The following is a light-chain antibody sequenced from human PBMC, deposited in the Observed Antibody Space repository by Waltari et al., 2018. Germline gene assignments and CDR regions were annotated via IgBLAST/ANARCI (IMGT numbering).Light chain of an antibody. V-gene: IGKV3-20*01. Sequence: EIVLTQSPGTLSLSPGERATLSCRASLSVTSSYLAWYLQKPGQAPRLLIYGASSRATGIPDRFSGSGSGTDFTLTISRLEPEDFAVYYCHQYGSSPETFGQGTKLEIK. CDR1: LSVTSSY. CDR3: HQYGSSPET. J-gene: IGKJ1*01. CDR2: GAS.